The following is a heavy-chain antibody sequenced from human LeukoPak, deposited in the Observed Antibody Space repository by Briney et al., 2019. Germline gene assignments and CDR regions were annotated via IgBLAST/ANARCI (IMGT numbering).Heavy chain of an antibody. V-gene: IGHV4-34*01. J-gene: IGHJ3*02. Sequence: KTSETLSLTCAVYGGSFSGYYWSWIRQPPGKGLEWIGEINHSGSTNYNPSLKSRVTISVDTSKNQFSLKLSSVTAADTAVYYCARVGASVDAFDIWGQGTMVTVSS. D-gene: IGHD3-10*01. CDR1: GGSFSGYY. CDR2: INHSGST. CDR3: ARVGASVDAFDI.